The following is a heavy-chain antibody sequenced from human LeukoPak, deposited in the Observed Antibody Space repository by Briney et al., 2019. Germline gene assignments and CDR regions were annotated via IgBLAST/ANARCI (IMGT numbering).Heavy chain of an antibody. V-gene: IGHV3-15*01. CDR2: IKAKIDLGTI. CDR1: GFTFSDYY. Sequence: GGSLRLSCAASGFTFSDYYMSWIRQAPGKGLEWVGRIKAKIDLGTIDYAAPVKGRFTISRDDSRNTLYLQLNSLKTEDTGVYYCITTTSFYGAKGYWGQGTLVTVSS. D-gene: IGHD4-17*01. CDR3: ITTTSFYGAKGY. J-gene: IGHJ4*02.